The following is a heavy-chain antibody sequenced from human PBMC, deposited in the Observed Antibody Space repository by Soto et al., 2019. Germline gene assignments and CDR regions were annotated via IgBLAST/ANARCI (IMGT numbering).Heavy chain of an antibody. CDR3: AGRNGGCSQNFFGF. CDR1: GVSISSGGYY. Sequence: PSETLSLTCTVSGVSISSGGYYWSWIRQHPGKGLEWIGNIYYSGRTYYNPSLKSRVILSVDTSKNHFSLTLRSVTAADSAMYYRAGRNGGCSQNFFGFRGQGALVTVSS. J-gene: IGHJ4*02. V-gene: IGHV4-31*03. D-gene: IGHD2-15*01. CDR2: IYYSGRT.